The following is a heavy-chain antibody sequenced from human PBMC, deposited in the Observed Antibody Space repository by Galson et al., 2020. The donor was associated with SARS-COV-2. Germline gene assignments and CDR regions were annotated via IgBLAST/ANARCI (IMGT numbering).Heavy chain of an antibody. V-gene: IGHV4-59*01. J-gene: IGHJ4*02. D-gene: IGHD3-10*01. CDR1: GRSISSYY. CDR3: ARDFAGGGDFDY. Sequence: SETMSLTCTVSGRSISSYYWSWIRQPPGKGLEWIGYIYYSGSTNYNPSLKSRVTISVDTSKNQFSLKLSSVTAADTAVYYCARDFAGGGDFDYWGQGTLVTVSS. CDR2: IYYSGST.